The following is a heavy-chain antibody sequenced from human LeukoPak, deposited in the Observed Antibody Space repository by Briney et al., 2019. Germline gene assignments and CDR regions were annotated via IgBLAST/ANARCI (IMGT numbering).Heavy chain of an antibody. CDR2: ISSSTSYI. CDR3: VRDRATYISIFVGGV. J-gene: IGHJ6*04. D-gene: IGHD3-3*01. V-gene: IGHV3-21*01. CDR1: GFTFSSYA. Sequence: PGGSLRLSCAASGFTFSSYAMSWVRQAPGTGLEWVSSISSSTSYIYYADSVKGRFTISRDNAKNSLYLQMNSLRAEDTAVYYCVRDRATYISIFVGGVWGKGTTVTVSS.